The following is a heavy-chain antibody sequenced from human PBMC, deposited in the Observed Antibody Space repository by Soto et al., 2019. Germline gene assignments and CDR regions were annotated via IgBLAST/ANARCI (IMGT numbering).Heavy chain of an antibody. CDR3: AASYGSGYRAFDY. CDR2: VNPIVSMS. J-gene: IGHJ4*02. V-gene: IGHV1-69*02. Sequence: QVQLVQSGAEVKKPGSSVKVSCKASGDTFSFFTINWVRQAPGLGLEWMGRVNPIVSMSNYAQKFQGRVTITGDNSTNTAYMQLSSLRSEDTAIYYCAASYGSGYRAFDYWGQGALVTVSS. D-gene: IGHD3-10*01. CDR1: GDTFSFFT.